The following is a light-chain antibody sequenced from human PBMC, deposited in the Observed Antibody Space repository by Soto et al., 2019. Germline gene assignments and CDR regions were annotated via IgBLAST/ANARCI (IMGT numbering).Light chain of an antibody. V-gene: IGLV2-8*01. CDR2: EVS. CDR1: SSDVGGYNY. Sequence: QSVLTQPPSASGSPGQSVTISCTGTSSDVGGYNYVSWYQQHPGKAPKLMIYEVSKRPSAVPDRFSGSKSGNTASLTVSGLQAEDEADYYCSSYAGSVYVFGTGTKLTVL. CDR3: SSYAGSVYV. J-gene: IGLJ1*01.